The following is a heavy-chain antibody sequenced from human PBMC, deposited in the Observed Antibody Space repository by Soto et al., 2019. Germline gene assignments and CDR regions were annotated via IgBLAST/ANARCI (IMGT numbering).Heavy chain of an antibody. Sequence: GGSLRLSCAASGFTFSSYAMHWVRQAPGKGLEWVAVISYDGSNKYYADSVKGRFTISRDNSKNTLYLQMNSLRAEDTAVYYCAREDIVVVPAGPGERVDYYYGMDVWGQGTTVTVSS. J-gene: IGHJ6*02. CDR1: GFTFSSYA. CDR2: ISYDGSNK. V-gene: IGHV3-30-3*01. D-gene: IGHD2-2*01. CDR3: AREDIVVVPAGPGERVDYYYGMDV.